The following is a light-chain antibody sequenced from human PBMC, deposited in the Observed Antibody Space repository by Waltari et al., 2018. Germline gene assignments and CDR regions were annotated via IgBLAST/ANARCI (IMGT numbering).Light chain of an antibody. CDR2: EVN. J-gene: IGLJ3*02. V-gene: IGLV2-23*02. CDR1: LSDIWSYNF. Sequence: QSALTQPASVSGSPGHAITISCHGTLSDIWSYNFVSWYQHHPGKAPKLLLYEVNKRPSGFSDRFSGSKSGNTASLTISGLQAEDDADYYCYSSAMSAFVVFGGGTKLTVL. CDR3: YSSAMSAFVV.